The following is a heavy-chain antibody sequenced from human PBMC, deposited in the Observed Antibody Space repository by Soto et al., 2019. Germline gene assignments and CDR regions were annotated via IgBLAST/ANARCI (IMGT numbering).Heavy chain of an antibody. Sequence: QVQLVQSGAEEKKPGASVKVSCKASGYTFTSYAMHWVRQAPGQRLEWMGWINAGNGNTKYSQKFQGRVTITRDTSAGTAYMELSSLSSEDTAVYYCARAPGGSRSGVDYWGQGTLVTV. CDR1: GYTFTSYA. CDR3: ARAPGGSRSGVDY. V-gene: IGHV1-3*05. D-gene: IGHD2-15*01. J-gene: IGHJ4*02. CDR2: INAGNGNT.